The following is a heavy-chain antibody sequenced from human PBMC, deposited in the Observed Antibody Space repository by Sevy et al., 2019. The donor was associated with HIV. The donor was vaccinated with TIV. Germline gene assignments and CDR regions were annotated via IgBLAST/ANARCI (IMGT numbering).Heavy chain of an antibody. CDR2: ISSDGSHK. J-gene: IGHJ4*02. CDR1: GFTFSTYG. CDR3: AKASGYSSDWYPGY. V-gene: IGHV3-30*18. Sequence: GGSLRLSCAASGFTFSTYGMHWVRQAPGKGLEWVAVISSDGSHKWYGDSVKGRFTISRDNSKNTLYLQMSSLRAEATAVYYCAKASGYSSDWYPGYWGQGNLVTVSS. D-gene: IGHD6-19*01.